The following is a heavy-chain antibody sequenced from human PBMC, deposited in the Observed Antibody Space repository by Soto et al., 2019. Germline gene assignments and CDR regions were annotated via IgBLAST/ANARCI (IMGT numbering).Heavy chain of an antibody. J-gene: IGHJ4*02. CDR1: GGSISSGDHY. V-gene: IGHV4-30-4*01. CDR3: ARSKSPYYDSSGYYDYFDY. CDR2: IYYSGST. Sequence: SETLSLTCTVSGGSISSGDHYWSWIRQPPGKGLEWIGYIYYSGSTYYNPSLKSRVTISVDTSKDQFSLKLSSVTAADTAVYYCARSKSPYYDSSGYYDYFDYWGQGTLVTVSS. D-gene: IGHD3-22*01.